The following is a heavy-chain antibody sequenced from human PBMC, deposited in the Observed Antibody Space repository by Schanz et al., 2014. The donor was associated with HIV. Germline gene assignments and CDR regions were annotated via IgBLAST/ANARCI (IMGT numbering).Heavy chain of an antibody. CDR2: IIPKFGIP. D-gene: IGHD6-19*01. J-gene: IGHJ6*02. Sequence: QVHLVQSGAEVKKPGSSVKVSCKPSGGTFSTYAVSWVRQAPGQGPEWMGGIIPKFGIPNYAQKFQSRLIITVDESTSTAYMEMRGLRFEDTAVYYCASGRRSGIGWRMDVWGQGTTVSVSS. CDR1: GGTFSTYA. CDR3: ASGRRSGIGWRMDV. V-gene: IGHV1-69*01.